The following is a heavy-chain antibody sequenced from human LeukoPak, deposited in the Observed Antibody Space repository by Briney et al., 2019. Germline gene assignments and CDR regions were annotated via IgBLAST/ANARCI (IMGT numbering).Heavy chain of an antibody. D-gene: IGHD6-13*01. CDR1: GFTFSSHA. Sequence: GGSLTLSCAASGFTFSSHAMSWVRQAPGKGLEWVSDISGGGATTFYADPVKGRFTISRDNSKNTLYLQLGSLRAEDTAVYYCAKSTGYSTTGRDFDSWGRGTLVTVSS. V-gene: IGHV3-23*01. CDR3: AKSTGYSTTGRDFDS. J-gene: IGHJ4*02. CDR2: ISGGGATT.